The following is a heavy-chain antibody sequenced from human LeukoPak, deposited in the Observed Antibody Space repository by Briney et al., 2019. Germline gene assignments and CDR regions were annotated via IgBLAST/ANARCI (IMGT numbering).Heavy chain of an antibody. Sequence: SETLSLTCTVSGGSISSGGYYWSWIRQHPGKGLEWIGYIYYSGSTYYNPSLKSRVTISVDTSKNRFSLKLSSVTAADTAVYYCARVVVGYCSSTSCYTIDYWGQGTLVTVSS. J-gene: IGHJ4*02. D-gene: IGHD2-2*02. CDR1: GGSISSGGYY. CDR3: ARVVVGYCSSTSCYTIDY. CDR2: IYYSGST. V-gene: IGHV4-31*03.